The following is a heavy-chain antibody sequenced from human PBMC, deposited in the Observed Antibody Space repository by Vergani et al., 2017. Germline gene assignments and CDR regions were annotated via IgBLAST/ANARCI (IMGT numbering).Heavy chain of an antibody. V-gene: IGHV3-23*01. CDR1: GFTFSSYA. J-gene: IGHJ6*03. D-gene: IGHD2-2*01. CDR2: ISGSGGST. Sequence: EVQLLESGGGLVQPGGSLRLSCAASGFTFSSYAMSWVRQAPGKGLEWVSAISGSGGSTYYADSVKGRFTISRDNSKNTLDLQMNSLRAEDTAVYYCASGGCSSTSCPIYYYYYMDVWGKGTTVTVSS. CDR3: ASGGCSSTSCPIYYYYYMDV.